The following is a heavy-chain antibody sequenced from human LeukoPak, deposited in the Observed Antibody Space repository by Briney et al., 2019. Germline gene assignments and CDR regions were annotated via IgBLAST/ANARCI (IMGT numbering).Heavy chain of an antibody. V-gene: IGHV4-30-2*01. D-gene: IGHD1-26*01. Sequence: SETLSPTCAVSGGSISSGGYSWSWIRQPPGKGLECLGYIYHSGITYYNPSLKSRVTMSVDRSKNQFSLKLSSVTAADTAVYYCARGSGSYYHFDYWGQGTLVTVSS. J-gene: IGHJ4*02. CDR1: GGSISSGGYS. CDR3: ARGSGSYYHFDY. CDR2: IYHSGIT.